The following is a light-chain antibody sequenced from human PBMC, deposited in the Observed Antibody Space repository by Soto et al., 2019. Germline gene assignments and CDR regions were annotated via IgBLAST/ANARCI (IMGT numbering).Light chain of an antibody. CDR2: DAS. V-gene: IGKV3-11*01. J-gene: IGKJ4*01. CDR1: QSVSSY. CDR3: QQRSDWPPSLT. Sequence: EIVLTQSPATLSLSPGERATLSCRAIQSVSSYLACYQHKPGQAPRLLIHDASSRATGIPARFSGSGSGTHFTLTISSLEPEDFAVYYCQQRSDWPPSLTFGGGTKVDIK.